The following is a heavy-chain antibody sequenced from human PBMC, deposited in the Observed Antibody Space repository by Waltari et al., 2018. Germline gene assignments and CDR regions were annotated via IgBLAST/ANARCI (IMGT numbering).Heavy chain of an antibody. CDR2: IRREPYNYAT. D-gene: IGHD6-19*01. V-gene: IGHV3-73*01. CDR1: GFSFSGTT. Sequence: EVQVVEPGGGLVQPGGSLKLSCATSGFSFSGTTIHWVRQTPGKGLEWVGRIRREPYNYATAYSASVKGRFTISRDDSKNTAYLQMNSLRTEDTAVYYCSGGEVTGTDFWGQGTLVTVSS. J-gene: IGHJ4*02. CDR3: SGGEVTGTDF.